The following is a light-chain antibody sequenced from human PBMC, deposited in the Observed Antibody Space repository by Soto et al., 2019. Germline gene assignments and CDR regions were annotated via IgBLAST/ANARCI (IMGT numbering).Light chain of an antibody. V-gene: IGLV2-11*01. CDR2: DVT. CDR1: NSDVGGYNY. J-gene: IGLJ2*01. Sequence: QSAPTQPRSMSGSPGQSVTISCTGTNSDVGGYNYVSWYQQHPGKAPTLMTYDVTKRPSGVPDRVSGSKSGNTASLTISGLQAEDEGDYYCCSYAGSYTSLFGGGTKLTVL. CDR3: CSYAGSYTSL.